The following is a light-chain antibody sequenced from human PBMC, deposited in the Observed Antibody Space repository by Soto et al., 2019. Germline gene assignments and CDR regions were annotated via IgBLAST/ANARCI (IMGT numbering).Light chain of an antibody. CDR1: QSVNRW. J-gene: IGKJ1*01. V-gene: IGKV1-5*01. Sequence: DIQMTQSPSTLSASVGDRVTIACRASQSVNRWLAWYQQKPGKAPKLLIYAASTLQSGVPSRFSGSGSGTDFTLTISCLQSEDFAVYYCQQYNNWPPWTFGQGTKGDIK. CDR2: AAS. CDR3: QQYNNWPPWT.